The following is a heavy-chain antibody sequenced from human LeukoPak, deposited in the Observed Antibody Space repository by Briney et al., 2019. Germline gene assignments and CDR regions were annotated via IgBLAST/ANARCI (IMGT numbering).Heavy chain of an antibody. V-gene: IGHV3-23*01. J-gene: IGHJ4*02. CDR1: GFTFSSYG. CDR2: ISGSGDRT. CDR3: AKDGSIVSSYTYLDY. D-gene: IGHD3-16*01. Sequence: GGSLRLSCAASGFTFSSYGMSWVRQAPGRGLEWVSSISGSGDRTHHADPVKGRFTISRDNSKNTLYLQMNSLRAEDSAVYYCAKDGSIVSSYTYLDYWGQGTLGTVSS.